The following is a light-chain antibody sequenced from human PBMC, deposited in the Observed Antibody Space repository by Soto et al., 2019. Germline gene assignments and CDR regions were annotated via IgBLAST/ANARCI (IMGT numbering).Light chain of an antibody. CDR3: QQYSSWPLLS. J-gene: IGKJ4*01. V-gene: IGKV3-15*01. CDR2: GAS. CDR1: QSVGSN. Sequence: EVVLTQSPATLSVSPGAGATLSCRASQSVGSNLAWYQQKPGQTPRVLIYGASTRAIGIPARFSGSGFGTEFTLTISSLQSEDCVVYYCQQYSSWPLLSFGGGTKVEIK.